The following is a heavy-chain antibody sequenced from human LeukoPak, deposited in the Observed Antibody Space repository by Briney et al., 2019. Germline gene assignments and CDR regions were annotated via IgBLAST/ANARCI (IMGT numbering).Heavy chain of an antibody. Sequence: GGSLRLSCSAAGFLFSSYALHWGRQAPGKGLEYVSGIIGDGISTYHAYSVKCRFTISIDNSKNTLYLQMSSLRTEDTAVYYCARVFGGSGWYDAFDIWGQGAMVSVSS. V-gene: IGHV3-64D*06. CDR1: GFLFSSYA. CDR2: IIGDGIST. D-gene: IGHD6-19*01. CDR3: ARVFGGSGWYDAFDI. J-gene: IGHJ3*02.